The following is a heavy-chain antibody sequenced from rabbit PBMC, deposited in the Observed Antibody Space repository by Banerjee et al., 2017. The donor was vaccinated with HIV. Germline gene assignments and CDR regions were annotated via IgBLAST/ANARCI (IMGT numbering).Heavy chain of an antibody. J-gene: IGHJ4*01. CDR1: GFSFSNGYV. CDR2: INTISGDT. Sequence: QEQLEESGGDLVKPEGSLTLTCTASGFSFSNGYVMCWVRQAPGKGLEWIACINTISGDTVYATWAKGRFTISKASWTTVTLQMTSLTDADTATYFCGRDRGVGYDLNLWGPGTLVTVS. D-gene: IGHD6-1*01. CDR3: GRDRGVGYDLNL. V-gene: IGHV1S45*01.